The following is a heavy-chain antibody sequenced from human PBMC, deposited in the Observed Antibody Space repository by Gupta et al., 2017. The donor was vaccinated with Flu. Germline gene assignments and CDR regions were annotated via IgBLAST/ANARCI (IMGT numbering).Heavy chain of an antibody. J-gene: IGHJ6*02. CDR2: IRSKANNYAT. CDR3: TGSPVYAMDV. Sequence: EVQLVESGGGLVQPGGSLKLSCAASGFSFSDSAMHWVRQASGKGLEWVARIRSKANNYATSYAASVKGRFTISRDDSKNTAHLQMNSLKSEDTAVYYCTGSPVYAMDVWGQGTTVTVSS. V-gene: IGHV3-73*02. CDR1: GFSFSDSA. D-gene: IGHD2-8*01.